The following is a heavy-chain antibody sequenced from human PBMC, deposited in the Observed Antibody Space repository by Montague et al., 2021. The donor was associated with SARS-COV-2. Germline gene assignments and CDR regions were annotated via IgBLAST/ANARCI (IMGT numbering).Heavy chain of an antibody. V-gene: IGHV5-10-1*01. Sequence: QSGAEVKKSGESLRISCRGSGYDFTRYWISWVRQMPGKGLEWMGRINPADSQTNYSPSFQGQVTISVDKSITTAYLQWSSLKPSDTAIYYCARSQHCGSDCYFAYRGQGSLVTVSS. CDR3: ARSQHCGSDCYFAY. CDR1: GYDFTRYW. CDR2: INPADSQT. J-gene: IGHJ4*02. D-gene: IGHD2-21*02.